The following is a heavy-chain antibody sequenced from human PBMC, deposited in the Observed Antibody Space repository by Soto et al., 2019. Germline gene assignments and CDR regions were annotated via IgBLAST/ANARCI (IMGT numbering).Heavy chain of an antibody. CDR3: ARLPPHSGLGS. J-gene: IGHJ5*02. V-gene: IGHV1-18*01. D-gene: IGHD6-25*01. CDR2: INTYNGNT. CDR1: GYTFTTYS. Sequence: QVRLVQSGAEVKKPGASVKVSCTASGYTFTTYSINWVRQAPGQGLEWMGWINTYNGNTNSAQKFQGRLTMTTDTPTSTAFMELRSLISDDTAVYYCARLPPHSGLGSWGQGTLVHVSS.